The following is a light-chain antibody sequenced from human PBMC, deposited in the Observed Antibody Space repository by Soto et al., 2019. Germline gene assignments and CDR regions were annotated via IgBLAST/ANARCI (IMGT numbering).Light chain of an antibody. CDR3: QQYNNWPRT. CDR2: GAS. V-gene: IGKV3-15*01. CDR1: QSVSSN. Sequence: IMMAQSPATLSVCPGARATIYSRASQSVSSNLAWYQQKPGQAPRIIIYGASTRATGIPARFSGRGSGTECTLTISSLQSEDVALYYCQQYNNWPRTFAQGTKVDIK. J-gene: IGKJ1*01.